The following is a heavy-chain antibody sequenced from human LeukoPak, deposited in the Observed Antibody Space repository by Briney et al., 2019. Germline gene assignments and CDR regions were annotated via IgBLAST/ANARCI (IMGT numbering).Heavy chain of an antibody. CDR3: VRDRGTYRPIDY. Sequence: PGGSLRLSCAASAFSLNTYNMNWVRQAPGKGLEWVSSIGYTGTYIYYADSVKGRFTISRDNAQNSVYLQMNSLRAEDTAVYYCVRDRGTYRPIDYWGQGTLVTVSS. CDR1: AFSLNTYN. D-gene: IGHD1-26*01. V-gene: IGHV3-21*04. CDR2: IGYTGTYI. J-gene: IGHJ4*02.